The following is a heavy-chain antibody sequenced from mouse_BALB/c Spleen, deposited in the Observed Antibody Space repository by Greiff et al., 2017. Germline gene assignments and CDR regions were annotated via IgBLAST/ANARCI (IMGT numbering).Heavy chain of an antibody. Sequence: EVQLQESGGGLVQPGGSMKLSCVASGFTFSSYWMSWVRQSPEKGLEWVAEIRLKSDNYATHYAESVKGKFTISRDDSKSRLYLQMNSLRAEDTGIYYCTDGSAYWGQGTLVTVSA. D-gene: IGHD1-1*02. CDR3: TDGSAY. J-gene: IGHJ3*01. CDR2: IRLKSDNYAT. V-gene: IGHV6-3*01. CDR1: GFTFSSYW.